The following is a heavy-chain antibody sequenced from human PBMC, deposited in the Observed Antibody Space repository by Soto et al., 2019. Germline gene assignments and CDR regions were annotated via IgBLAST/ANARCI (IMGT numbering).Heavy chain of an antibody. CDR3: ARVDAPAAKFPGTFDY. D-gene: IGHD2-2*01. CDR1: GFTFSSYA. CDR2: ISYDGSNK. J-gene: IGHJ4*02. V-gene: IGHV3-30-3*01. Sequence: QVQLVESGGGVVQPGRSPRLSCAASGFTFSSYAMHWVRQAPGKGLEWVAVISYDGSNKYYEDSVKGRFTISRDNSKNTVYLQMSSLRAEDTAVYYCARVDAPAAKFPGTFDYWGQGTMVTVSS.